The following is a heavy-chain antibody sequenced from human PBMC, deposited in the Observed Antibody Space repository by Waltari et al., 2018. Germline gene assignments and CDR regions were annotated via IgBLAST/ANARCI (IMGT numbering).Heavy chain of an antibody. CDR1: GYTFTRFY. CDR2: INPSNGNT. D-gene: IGHD1-1*01. Sequence: QVQLVQSGAEVKRPGASVTVSCKASGYTFTRFYVHWLRQSPGQGLVWMGIINPSNGNTNYAQKFQGRFTMTREASTTTVNMELSSLRSEDTAVYYCAREKIMGTTSGDFAFWGQGTLVTVSS. CDR3: AREKIMGTTSGDFAF. V-gene: IGHV1-46*01. J-gene: IGHJ4*02.